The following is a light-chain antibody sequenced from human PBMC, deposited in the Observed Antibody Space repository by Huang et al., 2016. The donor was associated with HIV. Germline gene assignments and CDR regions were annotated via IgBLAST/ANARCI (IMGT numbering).Light chain of an antibody. CDR2: AAY. CDR3: QQYGSVSR. CDR1: QTVRDNN. V-gene: IGKV3-20*01. Sequence: EIVLTQSPGTLSLSPGQRATLSCSASQTVRDNNLAWYQQKPGQPPRLLIYAAYRRSTGVPARFSGSGSGRDFTLTVSRLEPEDFSLYYCQQYGSVSRFGGGTKVEIK. J-gene: IGKJ4*01.